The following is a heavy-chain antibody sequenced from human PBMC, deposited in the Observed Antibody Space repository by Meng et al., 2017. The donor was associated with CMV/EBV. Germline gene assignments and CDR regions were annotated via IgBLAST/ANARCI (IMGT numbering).Heavy chain of an antibody. D-gene: IGHD6-6*01. J-gene: IGHJ6*02. Sequence: GESLKISCAASGFTFSGSAMHWVRQASGKGLEWVGRIRSKANSYATAYAASVKGRFTISRDDSKNTAYLQMNSLKTEDTAVYYCTRQVDSSSWYYYYYGMDVRGQGTTVTVSS. CDR1: GFTFSGSA. V-gene: IGHV3-73*01. CDR3: TRQVDSSSWYYYYYGMDV. CDR2: IRSKANSYAT.